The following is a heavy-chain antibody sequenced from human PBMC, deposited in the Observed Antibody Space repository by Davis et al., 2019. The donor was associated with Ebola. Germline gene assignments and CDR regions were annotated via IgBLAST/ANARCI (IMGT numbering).Heavy chain of an antibody. J-gene: IGHJ5*02. CDR2: ISSDGTNK. CDR3: ARKAGKTVTGDWFDP. D-gene: IGHD4-11*01. Sequence: GESLKIFCAASGFTFTTYAMHWVRQAPGKGLEWVAVISSDGTNKYYADSVKGRFTISRDNSKKTLYLQMNSLRAEDTAVYYCARKAGKTVTGDWFDPWVQGILVTVSS. CDR1: GFTFTTYA. V-gene: IGHV3-30-3*01.